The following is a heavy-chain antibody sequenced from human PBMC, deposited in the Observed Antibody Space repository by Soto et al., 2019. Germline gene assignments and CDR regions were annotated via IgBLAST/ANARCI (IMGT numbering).Heavy chain of an antibody. CDR3: ARVVRPFWSGQSGAIDY. V-gene: IGHV3-30-3*01. J-gene: IGHJ4*02. CDR1: GFTFSSYA. Sequence: ESGGGVVQPGRSLRLSCAASGFTFSSYAMHWVRQAPGKGLEWVAVISYDGSNKYYADSVKGRFTISRDNSKNTLYLQMNSLRAEDTAVYYCARVVRPFWSGQSGAIDYWGQGTLVTVSS. D-gene: IGHD3-3*01. CDR2: ISYDGSNK.